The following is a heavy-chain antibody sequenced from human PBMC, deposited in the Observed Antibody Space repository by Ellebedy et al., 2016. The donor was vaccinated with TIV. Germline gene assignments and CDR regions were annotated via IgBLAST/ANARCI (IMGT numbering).Heavy chain of an antibody. J-gene: IGHJ6*02. Sequence: GESLKISCAASGFTFSSYRMHWVRQAPGTGLEWVASISSSSTYIYFADSVKGRFTISRDNAKNSLYLQMNSLRAEDTAVYYCARRNHYKYAMDIWGQGTTVTVSS. D-gene: IGHD1-14*01. V-gene: IGHV3-21*01. CDR2: ISSSSTYI. CDR1: GFTFSSYR. CDR3: ARRNHYKYAMDI.